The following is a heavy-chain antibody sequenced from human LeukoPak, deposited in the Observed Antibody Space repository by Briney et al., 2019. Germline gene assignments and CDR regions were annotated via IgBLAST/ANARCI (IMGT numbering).Heavy chain of an antibody. V-gene: IGHV4-59*01. CDR3: ARAGNNWSFDY. CDR1: GGSISSYY. Sequence: PSETLSLTCTVSGGSISSYYWSWIRQPPGKGLEWIGYIYYRGNTNYNPPLKSRVTMAVDTSKNQFSLKVSSVTAADTAVYYCARAGNNWSFDYWGQGTLVTVSS. D-gene: IGHD1-1*01. J-gene: IGHJ4*02. CDR2: IYYRGNT.